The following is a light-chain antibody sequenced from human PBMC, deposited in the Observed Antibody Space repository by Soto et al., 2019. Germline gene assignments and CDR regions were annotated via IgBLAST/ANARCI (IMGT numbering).Light chain of an antibody. CDR2: LEGSGSY. J-gene: IGLJ3*02. Sequence: QSVLTQSSSASASLGSSVKLTCTLSSGHSSYIIAWHQQQPGKAPRYLMKLEGSGSYNKGSGVRDRFSGSSSGADRYLTISNLQFEDDADYYCETWDSNTRVFGGGTKLTVL. CDR3: ETWDSNTRV. V-gene: IGLV4-60*02. CDR1: SGHSSYI.